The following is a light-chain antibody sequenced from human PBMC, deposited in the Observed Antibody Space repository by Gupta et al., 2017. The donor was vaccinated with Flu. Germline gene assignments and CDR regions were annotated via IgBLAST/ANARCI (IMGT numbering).Light chain of an antibody. CDR1: QSIRSY. Sequence: DIQMTQSPSSLSASVRDRVTITCRARQSIRSYLNWYQQKPGKAPKLLIYAASSWQRGVTSRFGGCGCGKYLALTSSSRQQEDFATSYSHQSDSNPLITFGQGTPVEIK. CDR2: AAS. J-gene: IGKJ5*01. V-gene: IGKV1-39*01. CDR3: HQSDSNPLIT.